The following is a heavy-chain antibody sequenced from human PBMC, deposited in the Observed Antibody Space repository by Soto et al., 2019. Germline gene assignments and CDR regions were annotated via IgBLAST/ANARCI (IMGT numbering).Heavy chain of an antibody. CDR1: GGSIRNYY. CDR3: ARLWFGKPPGYLDY. D-gene: IGHD3-10*01. V-gene: IGHV4-4*07. J-gene: IGHJ4*02. CDR2: IYTSGNS. Sequence: QVQLQESGPGLVKPSETLSLTCSVSGGSIRNYYWNWIRQPAGKGLEWIGHIYTSGNSDYNPSLKSRVTMSAYTSKNQLPLRLSSVTAADSAVYYCARLWFGKPPGYLDYWGQGIRVTISS.